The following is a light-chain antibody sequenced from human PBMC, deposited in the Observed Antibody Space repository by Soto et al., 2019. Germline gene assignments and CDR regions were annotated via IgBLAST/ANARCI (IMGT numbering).Light chain of an antibody. Sequence: DIQMTQSPSTLSAYVGDRVTITCRASQSISSWLAWYQQKPGKAPKLLIYKASSLESGVPSRFSGSGSGTEFTLTISSLQPDDFATYYCQQYNSSFGQGTKLEIK. CDR3: QQYNSS. CDR2: KAS. J-gene: IGKJ2*01. V-gene: IGKV1-5*03. CDR1: QSISSW.